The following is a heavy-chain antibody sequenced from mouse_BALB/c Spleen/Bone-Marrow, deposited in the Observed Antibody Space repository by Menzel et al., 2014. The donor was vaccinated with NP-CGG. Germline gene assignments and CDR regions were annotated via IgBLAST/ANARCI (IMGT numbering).Heavy chain of an antibody. Sequence: VQLKESGPELEKPGASVKISCKASGYSFTGYNMNWVKQSNGKSLEWIGNIDPYYGGTSYNQKFKGKATLTVDKSSSTAYMQLKSLTSEDSAVYYCARGGATATSEAMDYWGQGTSVTVSS. J-gene: IGHJ4*01. CDR3: ARGGATATSEAMDY. CDR1: GYSFTGYN. CDR2: IDPYYGGT. V-gene: IGHV1-39*01. D-gene: IGHD1-2*01.